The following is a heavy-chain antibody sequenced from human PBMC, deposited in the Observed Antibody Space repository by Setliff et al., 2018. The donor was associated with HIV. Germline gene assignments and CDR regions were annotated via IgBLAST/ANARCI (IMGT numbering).Heavy chain of an antibody. V-gene: IGHV1-69*05. Sequence: ASVKVSCKTSGGTFSSYGISWVRQAPGQGLEWMGGIIPMFGTGFYAQKFQGRVTITTDESRSTAYMELSSLSSEDAAVFYCARVGHSSSYHYYGMDVWGQGTTVTVSS. CDR3: ARVGHSSSYHYYGMDV. CDR2: IIPMFGTG. CDR1: GGTFSSYG. J-gene: IGHJ6*02. D-gene: IGHD6-13*01.